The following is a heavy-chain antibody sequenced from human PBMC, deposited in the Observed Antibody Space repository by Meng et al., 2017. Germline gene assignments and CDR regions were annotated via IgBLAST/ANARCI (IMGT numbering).Heavy chain of an antibody. CDR1: GFTFSSYE. V-gene: IGHV3-7*01. Sequence: GESLKISCAASGFTFSSYEMNWVRQAPGKGLEWVANIKQDGSEKYYVDSVKGRFTISRDNSKNTLYLQMNSLRAEDTAVYYCARVPYYDYVWGSYRYFPPGWFDPWGQGTLVTVSS. CDR2: IKQDGSEK. CDR3: ARVPYYDYVWGSYRYFPPGWFDP. J-gene: IGHJ5*02. D-gene: IGHD3-16*02.